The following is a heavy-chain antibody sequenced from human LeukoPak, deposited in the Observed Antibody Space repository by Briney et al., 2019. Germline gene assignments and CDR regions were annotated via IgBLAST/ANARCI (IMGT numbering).Heavy chain of an antibody. V-gene: IGHV3-48*02. D-gene: IGHD3-22*01. CDR3: ARAIYGSSGV. J-gene: IGHJ3*01. CDR1: GFSVSRFS. CDR2: ITWSGDI. Sequence: GGSLRLSCAVSGFSVSRFSMNWVRQAPGKGLEWVSHITWSGDIFYSDSVKGRFTISRDSAKSSLYLQMNSPRDEDTAVYYCARAIYGSSGVWGQGTMVTVSS.